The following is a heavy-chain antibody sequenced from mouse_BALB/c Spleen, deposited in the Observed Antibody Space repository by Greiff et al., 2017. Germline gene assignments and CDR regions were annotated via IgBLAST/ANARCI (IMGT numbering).Heavy chain of an antibody. CDR3: ARQYYGSSYWYFDV. V-gene: IGHV5-12-1*01. J-gene: IGHJ1*01. Sequence: DVHLVESGGGLVKPGGSLKLSCAASGFAFSSYDMSWVRQTPEKRLEWVAYISSGGGSTYYPDTVKGRFTISRDNAKNTLYLQMSSLKSEDTAMYYCARQYYGSSYWYFDVWGAGTTVTVSS. D-gene: IGHD1-1*01. CDR2: ISSGGGST. CDR1: GFAFSSYD.